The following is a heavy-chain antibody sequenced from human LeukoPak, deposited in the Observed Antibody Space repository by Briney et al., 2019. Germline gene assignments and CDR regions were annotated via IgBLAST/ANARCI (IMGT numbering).Heavy chain of an antibody. CDR2: INPNSGGT. D-gene: IGHD2-15*01. CDR1: GYTFTGYY. CDR3: ARDRLSGGSRRSPHWFDP. Sequence: ASVKVSCKASGYTFTGYYMHWVRQAPGQGLEWMGRINPNSGGTNYAQKFQGRVTMTRDTSISTAYMELSRLRSDDTAVYYCARDRLSGGSRRSPHWFDPWGQGTMVTVSS. V-gene: IGHV1-2*06. J-gene: IGHJ3*01.